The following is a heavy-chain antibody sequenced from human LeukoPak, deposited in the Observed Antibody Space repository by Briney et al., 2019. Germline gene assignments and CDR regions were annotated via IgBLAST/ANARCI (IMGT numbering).Heavy chain of an antibody. J-gene: IGHJ2*01. V-gene: IGHV4-34*01. CDR1: GGSFSGYY. D-gene: IGHD6-19*01. CDR3: ARDGAVAGSYWYFDL. CDR2: INHSGST. Sequence: SETLSLTCAVYGGSFSGYYWSWIRQPPGKGLEWIEEINHSGSTNYNPSLKSRVTISVDTSKNQFSLKLSSVTAADTAVYYCARDGAVAGSYWYFDLWGRGTLVTVSS.